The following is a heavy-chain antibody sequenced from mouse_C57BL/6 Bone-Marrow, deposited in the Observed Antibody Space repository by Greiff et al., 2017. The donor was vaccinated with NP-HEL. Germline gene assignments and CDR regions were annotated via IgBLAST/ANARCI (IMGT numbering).Heavy chain of an antibody. D-gene: IGHD2-1*01. V-gene: IGHV5-6*01. J-gene: IGHJ4*01. CDR3: ARQDYGNGYYAMDY. CDR1: GFTFSSYG. CDR2: ISSGGSYT. Sequence: EVNVVESGGDLVKPGGSLKLSCAASGFTFSSYGMSWVRQTPDKRLEWVATISSGGSYTYYPDSVKGRFTISRDNAKNTLYLQMSSLKSEDTAMYYCARQDYGNGYYAMDYWGQGTSVTVSS.